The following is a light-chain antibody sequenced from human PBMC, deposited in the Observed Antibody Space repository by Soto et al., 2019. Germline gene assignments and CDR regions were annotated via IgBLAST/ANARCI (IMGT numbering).Light chain of an antibody. CDR3: QQSLTMPIT. V-gene: IGKV1-39*01. J-gene: IGKJ5*01. Sequence: TQSPATLSLSPGERATLSCRASQSVSSYLNWYLQRPGQAPKLLIRSASTLQRGVPSRFSGSGSRTEFTLTIADLQPDDFGTYYCQQSLTMPITFGHGTRLEIK. CDR2: SAS. CDR1: QSVSSY.